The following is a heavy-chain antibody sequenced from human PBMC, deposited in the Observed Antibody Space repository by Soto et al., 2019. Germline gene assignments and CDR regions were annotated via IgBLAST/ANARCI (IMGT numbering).Heavy chain of an antibody. D-gene: IGHD1-1*01. Sequence: QVQLQESGPGLVKPSQTLSLTCTVSGGSISSGGYYWSWIRQHPGKGLEWIGYIYYSGSTYYNPSLKSRGXXSXDKXKNQFSLKLSSVTAADTDVYYCAREGWNDPGWFDPWGQGTLVTVSS. CDR2: IYYSGST. CDR1: GGSISSGGYY. J-gene: IGHJ5*02. V-gene: IGHV4-31*03. CDR3: AREGWNDPGWFDP.